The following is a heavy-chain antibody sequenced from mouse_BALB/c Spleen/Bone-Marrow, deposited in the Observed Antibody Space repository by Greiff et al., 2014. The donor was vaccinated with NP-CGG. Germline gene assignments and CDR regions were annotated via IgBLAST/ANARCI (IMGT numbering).Heavy chain of an antibody. Sequence: GQLKESGPSLVKTFQTLSLTCSVTGDPITSGYWNWIRKFPGNKIEYMGYISYSGNTYYNPSLKSRISITRDTSKNQYYLQLNSVTTEDTATYYCATYDGYCFDYWGQGTTLTVSS. V-gene: IGHV3-8*02. CDR2: ISYSGNT. D-gene: IGHD2-3*01. CDR3: ATYDGYCFDY. CDR1: GDPITSGY. J-gene: IGHJ2*01.